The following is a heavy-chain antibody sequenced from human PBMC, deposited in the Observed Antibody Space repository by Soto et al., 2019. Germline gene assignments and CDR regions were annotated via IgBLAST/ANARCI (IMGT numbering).Heavy chain of an antibody. CDR2: ISGSGGST. Sequence: EVQLLESGGGLVQPGGSLRLSCAASGFTFSSYAMRWVRQAPGKGLEWVSAISGSGGSTYYADSVKGRFTISRDNSKNTLYLQINSRRAEDKAVYYCAKRGIGAYFDYWGQGTLVTVSS. D-gene: IGHD3-10*01. CDR1: GFTFSSYA. V-gene: IGHV3-23*01. J-gene: IGHJ4*02. CDR3: AKRGIGAYFDY.